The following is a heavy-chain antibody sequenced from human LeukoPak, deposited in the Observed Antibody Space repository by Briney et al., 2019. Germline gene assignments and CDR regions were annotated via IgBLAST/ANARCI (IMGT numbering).Heavy chain of an antibody. CDR3: ARDGGTVTHFDY. J-gene: IGHJ4*02. CDR1: GGSISSSGYY. D-gene: IGHD4-17*01. V-gene: IGHV4-31*03. CDR2: IYYNGNT. Sequence: SETLSLTCTASGGSISSSGYYWSWIPQRPGKGLEWVGYIYYNGNTYYNPSLKSRIAISVDTSENQFSLRLTSVTAADTAVYYCARDGGTVTHFDYWGQGTLVTVSS.